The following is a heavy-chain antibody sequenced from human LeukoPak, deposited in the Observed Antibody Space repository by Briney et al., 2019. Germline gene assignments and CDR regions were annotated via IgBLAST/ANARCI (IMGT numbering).Heavy chain of an antibody. CDR1: GFTFSSYG. CDR2: ISYDGSNK. J-gene: IGHJ4*02. V-gene: IGHV3-30*03. Sequence: PGGSLRLSCAASGFTFSSYGMSWVRQAPGKGLEWVAVISYDGSNKYYADSVKGRFTISRDNSKNTLYLQMNSLRAEDTAVYYCARDRAARLIAVAKYYFDYWGQGTLVAVSS. D-gene: IGHD6-19*01. CDR3: ARDRAARLIAVAKYYFDY.